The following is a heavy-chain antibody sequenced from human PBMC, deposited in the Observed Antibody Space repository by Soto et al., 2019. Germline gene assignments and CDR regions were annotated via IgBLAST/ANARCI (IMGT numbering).Heavy chain of an antibody. Sequence: QVQLVQSGVEVKKAGASVKVSCKASGYTFSSYGISWARQAPGQGLEWMGWISDYNGNTHYAQKFQGRLNMTTDTTTREAYLELRGLRSDATAVYFCAREGYYSGSGTYSPPRYYGMDVWGQGTTVTVSS. D-gene: IGHD2-21*01. CDR2: ISDYNGNT. CDR3: AREGYYSGSGTYSPPRYYGMDV. CDR1: GYTFSSYG. J-gene: IGHJ6*02. V-gene: IGHV1-18*01.